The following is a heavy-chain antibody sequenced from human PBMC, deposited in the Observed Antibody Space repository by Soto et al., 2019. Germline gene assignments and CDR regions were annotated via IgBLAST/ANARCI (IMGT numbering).Heavy chain of an antibody. CDR2: IRSKTHNYAT. J-gene: IGHJ4*02. V-gene: IGHV3-73*02. D-gene: IGHD1-26*01. Sequence: EVQLVESGGGLVQPGESLKLSCAASGFTLSGSAVHWVRQGSGKGLEWVGRIRSKTHNYATNYIASVKGRLTMSRDDSNNTAYLQMNGLKTDDTAVYYCTRSGGSYSVGYWGQGTLVTVSS. CDR1: GFTLSGSA. CDR3: TRSGGSYSVGY.